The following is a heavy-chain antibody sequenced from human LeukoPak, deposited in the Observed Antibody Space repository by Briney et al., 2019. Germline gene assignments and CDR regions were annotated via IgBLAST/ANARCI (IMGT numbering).Heavy chain of an antibody. J-gene: IGHJ4*02. Sequence: GGSLRLSCAASGFTFSTYAMTWVRQAPGGGLEWVSGICGSGGSTYYTDSVKGRFTISRDNSKNTLHLQMSSLRAEDTALYYCVKDRCDRTTCPEVWGQGTLVTVSS. CDR1: GFTFSTYA. V-gene: IGHV3-23*01. CDR2: ICGSGGST. CDR3: VKDRCDRTTCPEV. D-gene: IGHD2-2*01.